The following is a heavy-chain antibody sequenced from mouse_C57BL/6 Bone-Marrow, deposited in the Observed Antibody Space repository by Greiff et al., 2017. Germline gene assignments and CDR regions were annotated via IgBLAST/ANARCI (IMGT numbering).Heavy chain of an antibody. J-gene: IGHJ3*01. D-gene: IGHD1-1*01. CDR2: IYPGGGYT. V-gene: IGHV1-63*01. CDR3: ARGDYYGSSFAY. CDR1: GYTFTNYW. Sequence: VQLQQSGAELVRPGTSVKMSCKASGYTFTNYWIGWAKQRPGHGLEWIGDIYPGGGYTNYNEKFKGKATLTADKSSSTAYMQCRSLTSEDSAIYYCARGDYYGSSFAYWGQGTLVTVSA.